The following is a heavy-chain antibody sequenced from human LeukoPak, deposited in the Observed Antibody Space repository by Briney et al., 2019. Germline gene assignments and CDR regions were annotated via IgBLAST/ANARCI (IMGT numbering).Heavy chain of an antibody. CDR1: GFTFSNYA. CDR3: TKTQGYYDA. J-gene: IGHJ5*02. V-gene: IGHV3-23*01. D-gene: IGHD2-15*01. Sequence: GGSLRLSCVASGFTFSNYAMSWVRQAPGKGLELVSGIWGTDDKTVYGDAVKGRFTISRDNSKNTLYLQMNSLRADDTAVYYCTKTQGYYDAWGQGALVTVSS. CDR2: IWGTDDKT.